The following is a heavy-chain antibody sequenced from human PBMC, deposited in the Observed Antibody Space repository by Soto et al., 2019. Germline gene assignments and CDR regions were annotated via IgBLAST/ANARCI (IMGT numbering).Heavy chain of an antibody. CDR2: ISSNGGST. CDR3: ARGGRGYEFDY. D-gene: IGHD5-12*01. V-gene: IGHV3-64*01. Sequence: EVQLVESGGGLVQPGGSLRLSCAASGFTFSRYAMHWVRQAPGKGLEYVSPISSNGGSTYYANSVKGRFTISRDNSKNTLYLQMGSLRPADTAVYYCARGGRGYEFDYWGQGTLVTVSS. J-gene: IGHJ4*02. CDR1: GFTFSRYA.